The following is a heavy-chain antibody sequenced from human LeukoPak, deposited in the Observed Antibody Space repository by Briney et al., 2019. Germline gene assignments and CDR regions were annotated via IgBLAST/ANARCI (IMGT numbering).Heavy chain of an antibody. J-gene: IGHJ4*02. CDR3: ATQGHSSSSPFDY. D-gene: IGHD6-6*01. CDR1: GYSFTSYW. V-gene: IGHV5-51*01. Sequence: GESLKISCKGSGYSFTSYWIGWVRQIPGKGLEWMGIIYPGDSDTRYSPSFQGQVTISADKSLSTAYLQWRSLKASDTAMYYCATQGHSSSSPFDYWGQGTLVTVSS. CDR2: IYPGDSDT.